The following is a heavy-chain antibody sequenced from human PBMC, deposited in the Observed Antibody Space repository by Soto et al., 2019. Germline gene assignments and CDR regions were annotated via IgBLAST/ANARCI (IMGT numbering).Heavy chain of an antibody. CDR3: ARDAAVGLFDY. CDR1: GYSFSTHA. D-gene: IGHD1-26*01. V-gene: IGHV1-3*01. J-gene: IGHJ4*02. Sequence: ASVKVSCKASGYSFSTHAMHWVRQAPGQGLEWVGWINSVNDHTIYAEKFQGRVTITSDTSATTAYMELSSLRSEDTAVYYCARDAAVGLFDYWGQGTLVTVSS. CDR2: INSVNDHT.